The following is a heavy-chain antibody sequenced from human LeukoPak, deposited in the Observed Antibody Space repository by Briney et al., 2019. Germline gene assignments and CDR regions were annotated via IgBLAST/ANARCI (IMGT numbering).Heavy chain of an antibody. D-gene: IGHD3-22*01. J-gene: IGHJ2*01. CDR1: GGSISSGDYY. CDR3: ARVDDYYDSSSYLLYWYFDL. V-gene: IGHV4-30-4*01. Sequence: SQTLSLTCTVSGGSISSGDYYWSWIRQPPGKGLEWIGYIYYSGSTYYNPSLKSRVTISVDTSKNQFSLKLSSVTAADTAVYYCARVDDYYDSSSYLLYWYFDLWGRGTLVTVSS. CDR2: IYYSGST.